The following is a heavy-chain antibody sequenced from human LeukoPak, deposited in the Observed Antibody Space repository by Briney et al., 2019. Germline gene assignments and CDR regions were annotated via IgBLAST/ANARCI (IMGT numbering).Heavy chain of an antibody. CDR3: ARGGGSGSYVDP. D-gene: IGHD3-10*01. CDR1: GLSFRFQS. Sequence: GGSLRLSCAASGLSFRFQSLNWVRQAPGKGLEWVSSISSSSSYIYYADSVKGRFTISRDNAKNSLYLQMNSLRAEDTAVYYCARGGGSGSYVDPWGQGTLVTVSS. CDR2: ISSSSSYI. V-gene: IGHV3-21*01. J-gene: IGHJ5*02.